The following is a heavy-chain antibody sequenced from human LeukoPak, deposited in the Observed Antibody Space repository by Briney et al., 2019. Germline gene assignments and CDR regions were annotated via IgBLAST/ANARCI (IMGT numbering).Heavy chain of an antibody. CDR1: GGSFSGYY. CDR3: ARALKASATIFDY. J-gene: IGHJ4*02. V-gene: IGHV4-34*01. Sequence: PSETLSLTCAVYGGSFSGYYWSWIRQPPGKGLEWIGEINHSGSTNYNPSLKSRVTIPVDTSKNQFSLKLSSVTAADTAVYYCARALKASATIFDYWGQGTLVTVSS. CDR2: INHSGST. D-gene: IGHD3-3*01.